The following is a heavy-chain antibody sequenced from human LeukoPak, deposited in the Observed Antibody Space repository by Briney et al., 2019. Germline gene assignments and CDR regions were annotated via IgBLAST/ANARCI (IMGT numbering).Heavy chain of an antibody. Sequence: GGSLRFSCAASGFIFNSYGMSWVRQAPGKGLEWVAAISASVDNTYYADSVKGRFTISRDNSKNTLYLQMNSLRAEDTALYYCAKERGGEFDYWGQGTLVTVSS. V-gene: IGHV3-23*01. D-gene: IGHD2-21*01. CDR2: ISASVDNT. J-gene: IGHJ4*02. CDR1: GFIFNSYG. CDR3: AKERGGEFDY.